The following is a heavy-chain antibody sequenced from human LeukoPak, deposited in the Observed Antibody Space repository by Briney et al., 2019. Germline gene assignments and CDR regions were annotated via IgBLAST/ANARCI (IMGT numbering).Heavy chain of an antibody. Sequence: GGSLRLSCAASGFTFSSYGMHWVRQALGQGLEWVAVIWYDGSNENYADSVKSRFTISRDNSKNTLYLQMNSLRAEDTAVYYCARDPTYDSSGYYHYYYGMDAWGQGTTVTVSS. J-gene: IGHJ6*02. CDR3: ARDPTYDSSGYYHYYYGMDA. CDR1: GFTFSSYG. CDR2: IWYDGSNE. V-gene: IGHV3-33*01. D-gene: IGHD3-22*01.